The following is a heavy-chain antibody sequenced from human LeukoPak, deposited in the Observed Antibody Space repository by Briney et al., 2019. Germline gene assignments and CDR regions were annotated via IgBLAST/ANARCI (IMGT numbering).Heavy chain of an antibody. V-gene: IGHV1-69*13. CDR2: IIPIFGTA. CDR1: GGTFSSYA. J-gene: IGHJ4*02. Sequence: ASVKVSCKASGGTFSSYAISWVRQAPGQGLEWMGGIIPIFGTANYAQKFQGRVTITADESTSTAYMELSSLRSEDTAVYYCARNLYYYDSSGYLTACYFDYWGQGTLVTVSS. D-gene: IGHD3-22*01. CDR3: ARNLYYYDSSGYLTACYFDY.